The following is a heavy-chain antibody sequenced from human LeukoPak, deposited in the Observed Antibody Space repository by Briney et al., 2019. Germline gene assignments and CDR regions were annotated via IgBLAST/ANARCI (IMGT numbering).Heavy chain of an antibody. CDR1: GLTFRDYS. V-gene: IGHV3-21*01. D-gene: IGHD3-22*01. CDR2: ISTSGNYI. CDR3: ARGAYNSGGTHEN. Sequence: GGSLRLSCAASGLTFRDYSMNWVRQAPGKGLEWVSYISTSGNYIYYADSGKGRFTISRHNAKNSLYLQMHSLRAEDTALYYCARGAYNSGGTHENWGQGTLVTVSS. J-gene: IGHJ4*02.